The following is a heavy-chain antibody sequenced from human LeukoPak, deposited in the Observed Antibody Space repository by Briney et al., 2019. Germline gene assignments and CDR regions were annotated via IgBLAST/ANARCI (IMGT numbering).Heavy chain of an antibody. CDR3: ARYGMAAEGIWWFDP. D-gene: IGHD6-13*01. CDR1: GGSLNGYY. Sequence: SETLSLTCAVYGGSLNGYYWSWIRQPPGKRLEWIGEIDHSGSTQYNPSLKSRVTISLDTSKRQFSLKLTSLTAADTAFYYCARYGMAAEGIWWFDPWGQGTLVTVSS. J-gene: IGHJ5*02. CDR2: IDHSGST. V-gene: IGHV4-34*01.